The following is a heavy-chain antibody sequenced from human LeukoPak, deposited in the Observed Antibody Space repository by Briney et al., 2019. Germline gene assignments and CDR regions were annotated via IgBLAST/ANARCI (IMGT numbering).Heavy chain of an antibody. CDR3: ARDLRSPGY. Sequence: GGSLRLSCAASGFTFSSYAMSWVRQAPGKGLEWVANIKQDGSEEYYVDSVKGRFTISRDNAKNSLYLQMNSLRAEDTAVYYCARDLRSPGYWGQGTLVTVSS. CDR2: IKQDGSEE. J-gene: IGHJ4*02. V-gene: IGHV3-7*01. CDR1: GFTFSSYA.